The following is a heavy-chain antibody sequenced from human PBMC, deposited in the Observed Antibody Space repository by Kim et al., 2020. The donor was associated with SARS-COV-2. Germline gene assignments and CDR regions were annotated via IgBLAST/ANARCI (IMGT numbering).Heavy chain of an antibody. J-gene: IGHJ6*02. D-gene: IGHD5-12*01. CDR1: GGTFSSYA. Sequence: SVKVSCKASGGTFSSYAISWVRQAPGQGLEWMGGIIPIFGTANYAQKFQGRVTIAADESTSTAYMELSSLRSEDTAVYYCARRGDIVATIIYYGMDVWGQGTTVTVSS. CDR3: ARRGDIVATIIYYGMDV. CDR2: IIPIFGTA. V-gene: IGHV1-69*13.